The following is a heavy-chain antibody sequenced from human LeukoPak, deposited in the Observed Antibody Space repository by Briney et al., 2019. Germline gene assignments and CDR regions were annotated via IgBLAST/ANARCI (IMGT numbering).Heavy chain of an antibody. Sequence: PSGGSLRLSCAASGFTFSSYAMSWVRQAPGKGLEWVSAISGSGGSTYYADSVKGRFTNSRDNSKNTLYLQMNSLRAEDTAVYYCAKKDYYDSSGGAFDYWGQGTLVTVSS. CDR2: ISGSGGST. J-gene: IGHJ4*02. D-gene: IGHD3-22*01. V-gene: IGHV3-23*01. CDR3: AKKDYYDSSGGAFDY. CDR1: GFTFSSYA.